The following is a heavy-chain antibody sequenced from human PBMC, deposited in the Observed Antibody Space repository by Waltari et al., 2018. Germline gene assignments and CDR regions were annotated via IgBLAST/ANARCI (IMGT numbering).Heavy chain of an antibody. V-gene: IGHV3-30*18. J-gene: IGHJ6*03. Sequence: QVQVVESGGVVVQPGRSLRLSCAASGCSFSSYGLHWFRQGPGKGLEWVAYISFDGSNKYYADSVKGRFTISRDNSKNTVYLQMNSLGAEDTAVYYCAKDGEATVASTIYYYYMDVWGKGTTVTFS. CDR3: AKDGEATVASTIYYYYMDV. D-gene: IGHD2-2*01. CDR2: ISFDGSNK. CDR1: GCSFSSYG.